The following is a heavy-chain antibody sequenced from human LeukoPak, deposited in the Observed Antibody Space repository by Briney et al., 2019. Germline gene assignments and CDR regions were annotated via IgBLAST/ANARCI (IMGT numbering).Heavy chain of an antibody. CDR1: GGSISSYY. V-gene: IGHV4-59*01. CDR2: IYYSGST. CDR3: ARDGRVAAAGTKGNWFDP. Sequence: SETLSLTCTVSGGSISSYYWSWIRQPPGKGLEWIGYIYYSGSTNYNPSLKSRITISVDTSKNQFSLKLSSVTAADTAVYYCARDGRVAAAGTKGNWFDPWGQGTLVTVSS. J-gene: IGHJ5*02. D-gene: IGHD6-13*01.